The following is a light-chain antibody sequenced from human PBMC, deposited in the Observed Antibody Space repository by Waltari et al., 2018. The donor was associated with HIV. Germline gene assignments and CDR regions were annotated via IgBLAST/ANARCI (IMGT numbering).Light chain of an antibody. Sequence: QSALTQPASVSGSPGQSITISCTGTSSDVGGYNYVSWYQQHPGKAPTFMIYEVSNRPSGVSNRCSGSKSGNTASLTISGLQADDEADYYCSSYTSNTFWVFGGGTKLTVL. J-gene: IGLJ3*02. V-gene: IGLV2-14*01. CDR1: SSDVGGYNY. CDR2: EVS. CDR3: SSYTSNTFWV.